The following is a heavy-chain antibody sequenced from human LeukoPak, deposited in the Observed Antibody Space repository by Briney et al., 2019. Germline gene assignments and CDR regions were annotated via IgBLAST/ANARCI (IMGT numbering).Heavy chain of an antibody. CDR2: MNPNSGNT. CDR3: ARDNSGRPDEDILPPLDY. J-gene: IGHJ4*02. V-gene: IGHV1-18*01. CDR1: GGTFSSYA. Sequence: GASVKVSCKASGGTFSSYAISWVRQAPGQGLEWMGWMNPNSGNTGYAQKLQGRVTMTTDTSTSTAYMELRSLRSDDTAVYYCARDNSGRPDEDILPPLDYWGQGTLVTVSS. D-gene: IGHD3-9*01.